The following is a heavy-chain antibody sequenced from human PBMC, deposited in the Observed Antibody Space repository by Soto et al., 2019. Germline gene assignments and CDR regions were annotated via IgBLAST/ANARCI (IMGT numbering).Heavy chain of an antibody. CDR1: GFTFSSYS. Sequence: GGSLRLSCATSGFTFSSYSMNWVRQAPGKGLEWISYISSSRSTIYYADSVKGRFTISRDNAKNSLYLQMNSLRAEDTAVYYCARDQDYYDSSASGWFDPWGQGTLVTVSS. V-gene: IGHV3-48*01. CDR3: ARDQDYYDSSASGWFDP. D-gene: IGHD3-22*01. J-gene: IGHJ5*02. CDR2: ISSSRSTI.